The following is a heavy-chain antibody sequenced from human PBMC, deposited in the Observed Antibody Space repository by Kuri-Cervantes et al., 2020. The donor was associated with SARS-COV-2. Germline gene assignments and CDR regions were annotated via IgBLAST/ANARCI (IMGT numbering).Heavy chain of an antibody. Sequence: GESLKISCAASGFTFSSYAMHWVRQAPGKGLEWVAVISYDGSNKYYADSVKGRFTISRDNSKNTLYLQMNSLRAEDTAVYYCVRQGGRAIYFDYWGQGTLVTVSS. D-gene: IGHD6-25*01. J-gene: IGHJ4*02. CDR2: ISYDGSNK. V-gene: IGHV3-30-3*01. CDR3: VRQGGRAIYFDY. CDR1: GFTFSSYA.